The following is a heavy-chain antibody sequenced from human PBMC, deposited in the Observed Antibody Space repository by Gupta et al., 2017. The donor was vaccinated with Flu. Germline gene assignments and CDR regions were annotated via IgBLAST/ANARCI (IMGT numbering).Heavy chain of an antibody. V-gene: IGHV4-34*01. Sequence: QVQLQQWGAGLVKSSETLSLTCAVYGGSFRSYFWSWIRQSPGKGLEWIGEINRSGSTTYNPSLERRVTISVDASKSQFFLKVTSVTAADTAIYYYARGTYSSSWSSNFDSWGQETLVTVSS. CDR3: ARGTYSSSWSSNFDS. J-gene: IGHJ4*02. CDR1: GGSFRSYF. D-gene: IGHD6-13*01. CDR2: INRSGST.